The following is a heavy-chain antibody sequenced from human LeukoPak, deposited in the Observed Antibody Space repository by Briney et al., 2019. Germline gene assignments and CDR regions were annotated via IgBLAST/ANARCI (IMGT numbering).Heavy chain of an antibody. CDR2: ISWNSGSI. V-gene: IGHV3-9*01. D-gene: IGHD6-19*01. J-gene: IGHJ4*02. CDR1: GFTFDDYA. CDR3: AKDGAAVARSFDY. Sequence: PGRSLRLSRAASGFTFDDYAMHWVRQAPGKGLEWVSGISWNSGSIGYADSVKGRFTISRDNAKNSLYLQMNSLRAEDTALYYCAKDGAAVARSFDYWGQGTLVTVSS.